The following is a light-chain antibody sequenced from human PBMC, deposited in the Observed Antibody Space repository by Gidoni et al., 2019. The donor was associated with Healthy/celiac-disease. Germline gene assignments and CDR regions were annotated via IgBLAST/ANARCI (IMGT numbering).Light chain of an antibody. CDR2: QAS. V-gene: IGKV1-5*03. CDR3: QQYNSYSWT. J-gene: IGKJ1*01. Sequence: DIQMTQSPSTLSASVGDSGTITCRASQSISSWLAWYQQKPGKAPKLLIYQASSLESGVPSRFSGSGSGTECTLTISSLQPEDFATYYCQQYNSYSWTFGQGTKVEIK. CDR1: QSISSW.